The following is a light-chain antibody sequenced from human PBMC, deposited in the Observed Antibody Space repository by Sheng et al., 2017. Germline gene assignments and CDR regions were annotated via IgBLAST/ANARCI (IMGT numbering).Light chain of an antibody. CDR1: KSVGVD. Sequence: ETVLTQSPGTLSVSPGERATLSCRASKSVGVDLAWYQQRPGQAPSLLMYEASTRATGVPARFSGSGSGTEFSLTISSLQPEDFAVYYCQQYNYWPTYTFGQGTKLEIK. CDR3: QQYNYWPTYT. CDR2: EAS. V-gene: IGKV3-15*01. J-gene: IGKJ2*01.